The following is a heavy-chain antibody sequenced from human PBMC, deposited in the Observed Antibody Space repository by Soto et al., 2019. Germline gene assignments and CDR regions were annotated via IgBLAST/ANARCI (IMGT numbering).Heavy chain of an antibody. J-gene: IGHJ4*02. Sequence: SETLSLTCTVSGGSISSGGYYWSWIRQHPGKGLEWIGYIYYSGSTYYNPSLKSRVTISVDTSKNQFSLKLSSVTAADTAVYYCARDKVGYSWSPLDYWGQGTLVTVSS. CDR2: IYYSGST. CDR3: ARDKVGYSWSPLDY. CDR1: GGSISSGGYY. V-gene: IGHV4-31*03. D-gene: IGHD6-13*01.